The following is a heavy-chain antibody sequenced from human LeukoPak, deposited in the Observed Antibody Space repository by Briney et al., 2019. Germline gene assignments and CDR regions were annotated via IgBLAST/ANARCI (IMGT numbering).Heavy chain of an antibody. V-gene: IGHV4-59*01. J-gene: IGHJ6*03. CDR1: GDSITIYY. CDR2: IDHTGST. Sequence: SETLSLTCTVSGDSITIYYWTWIRQPPGKGLEWIGYIDHTGSTNYNPSLNSRVTISRDTSKNHFSLELSSVTAADTAVYFCARGRVSSSSWSSTYYYYFYIDVRGKGTTATVSS. D-gene: IGHD6-13*01. CDR3: ARGRVSSSSWSSTYYYYFYIDV.